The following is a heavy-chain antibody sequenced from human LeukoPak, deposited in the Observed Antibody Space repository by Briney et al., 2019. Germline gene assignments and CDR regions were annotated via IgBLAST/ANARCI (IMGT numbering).Heavy chain of an antibody. CDR3: ARVLGGDGSGSYYSPTYFDY. D-gene: IGHD3-10*01. V-gene: IGHV3-30*04. CDR1: GFTFSSYA. J-gene: IGHJ4*02. CDR2: ISYDGSNK. Sequence: GSLRLSCAASGFTFSSYAMHWVRQAPGKGLEWVAVISYDGSNKYYADSVKGRFTISRDNSKNTLYLQMNSLRAEDTAVYYCARVLGGDGSGSYYSPTYFDYWGQGTLVTVSS.